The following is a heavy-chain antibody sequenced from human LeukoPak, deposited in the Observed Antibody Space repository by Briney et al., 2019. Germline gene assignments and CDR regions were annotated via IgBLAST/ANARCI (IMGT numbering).Heavy chain of an antibody. D-gene: IGHD3-10*01. V-gene: IGHV4-38-2*02. Sequence: PSETLSLTCTVSGYTISSGYYWGWIRQPPGKGLEWIGSMYHSGTTYYNASLKSRATISVDTSKNQISLKMNSMTAAATAVYYCLRGPLLWFSELRFDPWGQGTLVTVSS. CDR1: GYTISSGYY. CDR3: LRGPLLWFSELRFDP. CDR2: MYHSGTT. J-gene: IGHJ5*02.